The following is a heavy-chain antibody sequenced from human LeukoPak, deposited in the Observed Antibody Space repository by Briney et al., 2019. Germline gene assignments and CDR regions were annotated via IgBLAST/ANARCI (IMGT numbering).Heavy chain of an antibody. CDR3: ARDRDGYKPSGAC. J-gene: IGHJ4*02. V-gene: IGHV3-66*01. CDR1: GFTVSSNY. CDR2: IYSGGST. Sequence: GGSLRLSCAASGFTVSSNYMSWVRQAPGKGLEWVSVIYSGGSTYYADSVKGRFTISRDNSKNTLYLQMNSLRAEDTAVYYCARDRDGYKPSGACWGQGTLVTVSS. D-gene: IGHD5-24*01.